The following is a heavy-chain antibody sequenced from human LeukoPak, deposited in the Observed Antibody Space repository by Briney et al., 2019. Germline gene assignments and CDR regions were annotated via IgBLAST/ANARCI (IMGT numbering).Heavy chain of an antibody. CDR2: IYYSGST. Sequence: SETLSLTCTVSGGSISSYYWSWIRQPPGKGLKWIGYIYYSGSTNYNPSLKSRVTLFVDTSKNQFSLKLSSVTAADTAVYYCARHVGYSSGWHNAFDIWGQGTMVTVSS. J-gene: IGHJ3*02. D-gene: IGHD6-19*01. CDR1: GGSISSYY. V-gene: IGHV4-59*08. CDR3: ARHVGYSSGWHNAFDI.